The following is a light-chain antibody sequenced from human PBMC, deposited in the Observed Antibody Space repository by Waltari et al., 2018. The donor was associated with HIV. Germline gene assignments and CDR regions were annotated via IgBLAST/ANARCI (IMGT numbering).Light chain of an antibody. Sequence: QSALTQPRSVSGSPGQSVTISCTGTSSDVGGYNSVSWYQQPPGKAPKLLIYEVSKWPSVVPDRFSGSKSGNTASLTISGLRADDEADYYCCSYGGTYNVFGTGTKVTIL. CDR3: CSYGGTYNV. CDR2: EVS. V-gene: IGLV2-11*01. CDR1: SSDVGGYNS. J-gene: IGLJ1*01.